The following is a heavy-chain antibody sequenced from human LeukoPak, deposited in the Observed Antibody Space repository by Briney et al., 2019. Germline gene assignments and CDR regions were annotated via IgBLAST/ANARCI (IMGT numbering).Heavy chain of an antibody. CDR2: IYYSGST. V-gene: IGHV4-59*08. D-gene: IGHD3-22*01. J-gene: IGHJ3*02. CDR3: ARSPFYYDSSGYYYGAFDI. Sequence: PSETLSLTCTVPGGSISSYYWTWIRQPPGKGLEWIGYIYYSGSTNYNPSLKSRVTISVDTSKNQFSLKLSSVTAADTAVYYCARSPFYYDSSGYYYGAFDIWGQGTMVTVSS. CDR1: GGSISSYY.